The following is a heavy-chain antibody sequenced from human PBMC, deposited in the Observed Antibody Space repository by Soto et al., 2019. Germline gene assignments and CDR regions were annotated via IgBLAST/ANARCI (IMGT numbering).Heavy chain of an antibody. CDR2: IFSNDAK. V-gene: IGHV2-26*01. CDR3: ARICGAVAGNYCYYGIDV. J-gene: IGHJ6*02. CDR1: GFSLSNARMG. D-gene: IGHD6-19*01. Sequence: QVTLKESGPVLVKPTETLTLTCTVSGFSLSNARMGVSWIRQPPGKALEWLVHIFSNDAKYYSTSLKSRDTISKGTSKSQVVLTMTNMSPVDTGTYYCARICGAVAGNYCYYGIDVWGQGTTVTVSS.